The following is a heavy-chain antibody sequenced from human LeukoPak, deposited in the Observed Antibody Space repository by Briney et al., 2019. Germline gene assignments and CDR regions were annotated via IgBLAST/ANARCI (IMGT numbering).Heavy chain of an antibody. D-gene: IGHD6-19*01. Sequence: PGGSLRLSCAASGFTFSSYAMHWVRQAPGKGLEWVAVISYDGSNKYYADSVKGRFTISRDNSKNTLYLQMNSLRAEDTAVYYCVRSSRAVAGQFDYWGQGTLVIVSS. CDR1: GFTFSSYA. CDR3: VRSSRAVAGQFDY. V-gene: IGHV3-30*04. J-gene: IGHJ4*02. CDR2: ISYDGSNK.